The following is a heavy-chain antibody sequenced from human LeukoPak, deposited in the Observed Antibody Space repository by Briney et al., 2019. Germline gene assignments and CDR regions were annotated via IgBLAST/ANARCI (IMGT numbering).Heavy chain of an antibody. D-gene: IGHD6-25*01. CDR3: TRPLWSGLSEGGDY. V-gene: IGHV3-73*01. J-gene: IGHJ4*02. CDR2: IRSKANNYAT. CDR1: GFTFSGSA. Sequence: PGGSLRLSCAASGFTFSGSAMHWVRQASGKGLEWVGRIRSKANNYATAYAESVKGRFTISRDDSINTAYLQMNSLKTEDTAVYYCTRPLWSGLSEGGDYWGQGTLVTVSS.